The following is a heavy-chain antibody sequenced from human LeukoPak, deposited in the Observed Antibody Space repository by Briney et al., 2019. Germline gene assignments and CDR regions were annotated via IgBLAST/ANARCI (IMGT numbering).Heavy chain of an antibody. Sequence: ASVKVSCKTSGYTFTGYYMHWVRQDPGQGLEWMGWINPSSGGTNYAQKFQGRVTMTRDTSISTAYMEMSSLRSDDTAVYYCARDGEYHGPGSIFRFDYWGQGTLVTVSS. J-gene: IGHJ4*02. D-gene: IGHD3-10*01. V-gene: IGHV1-2*02. CDR1: GYTFTGYY. CDR2: INPSSGGT. CDR3: ARDGEYHGPGSIFRFDY.